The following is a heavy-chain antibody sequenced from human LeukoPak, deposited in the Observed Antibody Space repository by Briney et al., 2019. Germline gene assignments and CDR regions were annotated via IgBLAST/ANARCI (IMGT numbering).Heavy chain of an antibody. V-gene: IGHV3-23*01. CDR2: ISGGGGAT. Sequence: GGSLRLSCAASGFTFSSYAMSWVRQAPGKGLEWVSAISGGGGATFYADSVRGRFTISRDNSKNTLYLQMNGLRAEDTAVYYCAKDRRGNAPRGAFDIWGQGTMVTVSS. CDR3: AKDRRGNAPRGAFDI. J-gene: IGHJ3*02. CDR1: GFTFSSYA. D-gene: IGHD1-1*01.